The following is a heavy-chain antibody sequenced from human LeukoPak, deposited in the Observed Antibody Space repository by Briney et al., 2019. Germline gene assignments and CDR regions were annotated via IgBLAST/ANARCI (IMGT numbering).Heavy chain of an antibody. D-gene: IGHD6-6*01. CDR1: GGTFSSYT. V-gene: IGHV1-69*04. Sequence: SVKVCCKASGGTFSSYTISWVRQAPGQGLEWMGRIIPILGIANYAQKFQGRVTITADKSTSTAYMELSSLRSEDTAVYYCVRDAITGRLTGDYWGQGTLVTVSS. J-gene: IGHJ4*02. CDR2: IIPILGIA. CDR3: VRDAITGRLTGDY.